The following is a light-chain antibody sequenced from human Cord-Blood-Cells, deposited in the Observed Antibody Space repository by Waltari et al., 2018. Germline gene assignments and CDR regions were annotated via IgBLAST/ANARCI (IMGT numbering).Light chain of an antibody. Sequence: EIVLTQSPGTLPLSPGERSTLSCRASQSVSSSYLAWYQQKPGQAPRLLIYGASSRATGSPDSFSGSRSGTDFTLTISRLEPEDFAVYYCQQYDSSPQTFGQGTKLEIK. CDR3: QQYDSSPQT. V-gene: IGKV3-20*01. CDR2: GAS. CDR1: QSVSSSY. J-gene: IGKJ2*01.